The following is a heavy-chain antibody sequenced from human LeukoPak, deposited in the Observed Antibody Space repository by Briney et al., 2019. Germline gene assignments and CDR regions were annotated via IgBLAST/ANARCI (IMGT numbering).Heavy chain of an antibody. Sequence: SVKVSCKTSGGTFRSYGLNWVRQAPGQGLEWMGGFIPILGTPKYAQNLQGRVTITADESTSPGYMELSSLRYEDTAVYYCARGLYCSSSTSCYDYGMDVWGQGTTVTVSS. D-gene: IGHD2-2*01. J-gene: IGHJ6*02. CDR1: GGTFRSYG. V-gene: IGHV1-69*13. CDR2: FIPILGTP. CDR3: ARGLYCSSSTSCYDYGMDV.